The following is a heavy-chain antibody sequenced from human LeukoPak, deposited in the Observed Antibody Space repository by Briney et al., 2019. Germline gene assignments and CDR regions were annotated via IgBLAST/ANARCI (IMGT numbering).Heavy chain of an antibody. J-gene: IGHJ4*02. CDR3: TRPPTIAAAGTIGY. Sequence: GGSLRLSCAASGFTFSGSAMHWVRQASGKGLEWVGRIRGKANSYATAYAASVKGRFTISRDDSKNTAYLQMNSLKTEDTAVYYCTRPPTIAAAGTIGYWGQGTLVTVSS. D-gene: IGHD6-13*01. CDR1: GFTFSGSA. V-gene: IGHV3-73*01. CDR2: IRGKANSYAT.